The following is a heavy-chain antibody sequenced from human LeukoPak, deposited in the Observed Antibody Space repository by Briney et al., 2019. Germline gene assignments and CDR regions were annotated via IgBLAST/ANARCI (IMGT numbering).Heavy chain of an antibody. D-gene: IGHD3-10*01. Sequence: PGGSLRLSCTASGFTFSSYGMHWVRQAPGKGLEWVAVISYDGSNKYYADSVKGRFTISGDNSKNTLYLQMNSLRAEDTAVYYCAKSFMVRGVDFDYWGQGTLVTVSS. J-gene: IGHJ4*02. V-gene: IGHV3-30*18. CDR3: AKSFMVRGVDFDY. CDR1: GFTFSSYG. CDR2: ISYDGSNK.